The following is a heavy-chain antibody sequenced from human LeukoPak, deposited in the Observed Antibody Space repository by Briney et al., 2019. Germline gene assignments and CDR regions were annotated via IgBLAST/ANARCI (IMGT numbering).Heavy chain of an antibody. CDR3: ATVGLQYESYYYYYMDV. Sequence: GASVKVSCKVSGYTPTELSMHWVRQAPGKGLEWMGGFDPEDGETIYAQKFQGRVTMTEDTSTDTAYMELSSLRSEDTAVYYCATVGLQYESYYYYYMDVWGKGTTVTVSS. J-gene: IGHJ6*03. CDR1: GYTPTELS. D-gene: IGHD4-11*01. V-gene: IGHV1-24*01. CDR2: FDPEDGET.